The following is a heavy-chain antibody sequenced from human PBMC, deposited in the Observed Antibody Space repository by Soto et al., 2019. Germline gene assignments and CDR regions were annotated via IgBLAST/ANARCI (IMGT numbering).Heavy chain of an antibody. J-gene: IGHJ4*02. D-gene: IGHD6-19*01. Sequence: LRLSCAASGFTFSRYWMTWVRQAPGKGLQWVANIKLDGSEKSYVDSVKGRFTISRDNAKNSLYLQMNSLRAEDTAVYYCAREYSSGWSFLLDYWGQGTLVTVSS. CDR3: AREYSSGWSFLLDY. CDR1: GFTFSRYW. V-gene: IGHV3-7*03. CDR2: IKLDGSEK.